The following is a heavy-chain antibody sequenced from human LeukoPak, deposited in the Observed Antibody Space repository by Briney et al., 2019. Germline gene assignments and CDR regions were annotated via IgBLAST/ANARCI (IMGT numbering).Heavy chain of an antibody. J-gene: IGHJ4*02. CDR3: AKGAIKLLRNAFDY. V-gene: IGHV3-30*02. CDR1: GFTFSSYG. Sequence: GGSLRLSCAASGFTFSSYGMHWVRQAPGKGLEWVAFIRYDGSNKYYADSVKGRFTISRDNSKNTLYLQMNSLRAEDTAVYYCAKGAIKLLRNAFDYWGQGTLVTVSS. D-gene: IGHD3-22*01. CDR2: IRYDGSNK.